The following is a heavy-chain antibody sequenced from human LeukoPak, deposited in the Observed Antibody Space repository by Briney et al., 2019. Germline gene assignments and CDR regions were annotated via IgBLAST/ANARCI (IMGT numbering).Heavy chain of an antibody. CDR3: ASSRYEPNIPNFDY. CDR1: GYTFTSYG. J-gene: IGHJ4*02. V-gene: IGHV1-18*01. D-gene: IGHD1-1*01. Sequence: ASMKVSCKASGYTFTSYGISWVRQAPGQGLEWMGWISAYNGNTNYAQKLQGRVTMTTDTSTSTAYMELRSLRSDDTAVYYCASSRYEPNIPNFDYWGQGTLVTVSS. CDR2: ISAYNGNT.